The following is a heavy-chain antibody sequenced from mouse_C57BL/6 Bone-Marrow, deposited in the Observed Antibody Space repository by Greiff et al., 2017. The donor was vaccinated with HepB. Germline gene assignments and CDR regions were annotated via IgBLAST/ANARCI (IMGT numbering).Heavy chain of an antibody. Sequence: QVQLQQSGPGLVQPSQSLSTTCTVSGFSLTSYGVHWVRQSPGKGLEWLGVIWSGGSTDYNAAFISRLSISKDNSKSQVFFKMNSLQADDTAIYYCARALITTVVATRYFDVWGTGTTVTVSS. CDR2: IWSGGST. CDR3: ARALITTVVATRYFDV. D-gene: IGHD1-1*01. V-gene: IGHV2-2*01. J-gene: IGHJ1*03. CDR1: GFSLTSYG.